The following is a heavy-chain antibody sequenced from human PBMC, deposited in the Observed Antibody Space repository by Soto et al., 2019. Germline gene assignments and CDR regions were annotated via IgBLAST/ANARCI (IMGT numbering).Heavy chain of an antibody. J-gene: IGHJ6*02. CDR1: GGTFSSYA. Sequence: QVQLVQSGAEVKKPGSSVKVSCKASGGTFSSYAINWVRQAPGHGLEWMGGIIPIFGKPNYAQRFQGRVTIPADASTSTAHMELSSLRSEDTAVYYCARNNLQRGYYYHGMDVWGQGTTVTVSS. V-gene: IGHV1-69*01. CDR3: ARNNLQRGYYYHGMDV. D-gene: IGHD1-1*01. CDR2: IIPIFGKP.